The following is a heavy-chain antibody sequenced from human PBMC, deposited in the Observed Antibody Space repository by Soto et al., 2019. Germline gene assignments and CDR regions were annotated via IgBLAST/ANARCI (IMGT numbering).Heavy chain of an antibody. CDR3: ARDSDTVTDAFDI. CDR2: IIPILGIA. J-gene: IGHJ3*02. Sequence: QVQLVQSGAEVKKPGSSVKVSCKASGGTFSSYTISWVRQAPGQGLEWMGRIIPILGIATYAQKFQSRVTITADKSTSTANMEQSSLRSEDTAVYYCARDSDTVTDAFDIWGQGTMVTVSS. CDR1: GGTFSSYT. V-gene: IGHV1-69*08. D-gene: IGHD4-17*01.